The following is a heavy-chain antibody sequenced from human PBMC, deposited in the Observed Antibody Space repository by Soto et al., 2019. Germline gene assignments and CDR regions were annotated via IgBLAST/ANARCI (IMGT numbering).Heavy chain of an antibody. V-gene: IGHV3-30-3*01. J-gene: IGHJ6*04. CDR3: ARDRGRPDLRDTHYYDSSDLDYGMDV. D-gene: IGHD3-22*01. Sequence: SLRLSCAASGFTFSSYAMHWVRQAPGKGLEWVAVISYDGSNKYYADSVKGRFTISRDNSKNTLYLQMNSLRAEDTAVYYCARDRGRPDLRDTHYYDSSDLDYGMDVWGKGTTVTVSS. CDR2: ISYDGSNK. CDR1: GFTFSSYA.